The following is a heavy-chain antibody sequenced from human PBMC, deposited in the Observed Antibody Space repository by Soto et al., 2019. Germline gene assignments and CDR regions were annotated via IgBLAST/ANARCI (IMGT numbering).Heavy chain of an antibody. D-gene: IGHD3-10*01. J-gene: IGHJ6*02. CDR2: ISGYNGNT. Sequence: QVQLVQSGAEVKKPGASVTVSCKTSGYTFSNYGINWVRQAPGQGLGWMGWISGYNGNTNYAQTVQGRVTMTTDTATGKEYLEPRSLASDDTSIYSCSRFIMVGCWFDPNYYPGMDVWGQGTTVTVAS. CDR3: SRFIMVGCWFDPNYYPGMDV. CDR1: GYTFSNYG. V-gene: IGHV1-18*01.